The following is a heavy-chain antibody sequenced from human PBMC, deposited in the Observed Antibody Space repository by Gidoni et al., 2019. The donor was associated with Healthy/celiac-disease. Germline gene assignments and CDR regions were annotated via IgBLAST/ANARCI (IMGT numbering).Heavy chain of an antibody. CDR3: ARDRAYDFWSGLWYFDY. V-gene: IGHV4-39*07. CDR1: GGSISSSSYY. Sequence: QLQLQESGPGLVKPSETLSLTCTVSGGSISSSSYYWGWIRQPPGKVLGWIGSIYYSGSTYYNPYLKSRVTISVDTSKNQFSLKLSSVTATDTAVYYCARDRAYDFWSGLWYFDYWGQGTLVTVSS. CDR2: IYYSGST. J-gene: IGHJ4*02. D-gene: IGHD3-3*01.